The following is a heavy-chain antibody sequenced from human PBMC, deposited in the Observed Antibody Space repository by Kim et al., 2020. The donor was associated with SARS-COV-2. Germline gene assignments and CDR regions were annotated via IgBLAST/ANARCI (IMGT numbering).Heavy chain of an antibody. D-gene: IGHD3-22*01. Sequence: RFTIARDNSKNTLYLQMNSLRSEDTAVYYCAKGALYYYDSSGYSLDGDEYWGQGTLVTVSS. J-gene: IGHJ4*02. CDR3: AKGALYYYDSSGYSLDGDEY. V-gene: IGHV3-30*02.